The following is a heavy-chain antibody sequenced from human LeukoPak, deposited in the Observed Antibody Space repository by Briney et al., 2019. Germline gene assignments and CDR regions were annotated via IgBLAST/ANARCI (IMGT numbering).Heavy chain of an antibody. CDR3: ARHYWPPKSRFDH. CDR2: IYYSGTT. J-gene: IGHJ4*02. Sequence: PSETLSLTCTVSGGSISNTLYYWGWIRQPPGMRLEWIGSIYYSGTTYNNPSLKSRVTISVDTSKKQFSLKLSSVTAADTAVYYCARHYWPPKSRFDHWGQGNLVTVSS. D-gene: IGHD2-8*02. V-gene: IGHV4-39*01. CDR1: GGSISNTLYY.